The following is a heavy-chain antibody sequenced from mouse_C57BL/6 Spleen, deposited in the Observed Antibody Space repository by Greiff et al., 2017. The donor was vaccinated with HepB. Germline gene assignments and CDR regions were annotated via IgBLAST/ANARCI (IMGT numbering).Heavy chain of an antibody. CDR2: INYDGSST. D-gene: IGHD1-1*01. Sequence: EVMLVESEGGLVQPGSSMKLSCTASGFTFSDYYMAWVRQVPEKGLEWVANINYDGSSTYYLDSLKSRFIISRDNAKNILYLQMSSLKSEDTATYYCARGHYYGSSSFDYWGQGTTLTVSS. J-gene: IGHJ2*01. CDR1: GFTFSDYY. V-gene: IGHV5-16*01. CDR3: ARGHYYGSSSFDY.